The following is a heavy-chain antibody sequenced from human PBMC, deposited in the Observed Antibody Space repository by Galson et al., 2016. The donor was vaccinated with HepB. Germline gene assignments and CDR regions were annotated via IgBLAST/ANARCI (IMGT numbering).Heavy chain of an antibody. CDR1: GFTFSGYG. CDR2: LWYDGSNK. CDR3: ARRMVTYLDY. J-gene: IGHJ4*02. Sequence: SLRLSCAASGFTFSGYGMHWVRQAPGKGLEWVAVLWYDGSNKYFADSVKGRFTISRDNSKNTLYLQMNSLRAEDTAVYYCARRMVTYLDYWGQGTLVTVSS. D-gene: IGHD5-18*01. V-gene: IGHV3-33*01.